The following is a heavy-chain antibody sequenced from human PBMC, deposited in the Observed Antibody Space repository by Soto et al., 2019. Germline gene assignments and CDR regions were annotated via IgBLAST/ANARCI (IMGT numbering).Heavy chain of an antibody. D-gene: IGHD2-2*01. V-gene: IGHV4-4*07. CDR3: ARGNCSSPNCYSFSGYYGMDV. CDR2: IYTSGST. CDR1: GGSLSSYY. Sequence: SETLSLTCTVSGGSLSSYYWSWIRQPAGKGLEWIGRIYTSGSTNYNPSLKSRVTMSLDTSKNQFSLKLTSVTAADTALYYCARGNCSSPNCYSFSGYYGMDVWGQGTTVTVSS. J-gene: IGHJ6*02.